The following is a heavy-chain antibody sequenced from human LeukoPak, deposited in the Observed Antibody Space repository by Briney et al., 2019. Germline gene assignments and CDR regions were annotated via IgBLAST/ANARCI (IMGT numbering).Heavy chain of an antibody. CDR1: GGSFSGYY. CDR2: INHSGST. D-gene: IGHD2-15*01. J-gene: IGHJ6*03. V-gene: IGHV4-34*01. Sequence: SETLSLTCAVYGGSFSGYYWSWIRQPLGKGLEWIGEINHSGSTSYNPSLKSRVTISVDTSKNQFSLKLRFVTPADTAVYYCARTTEGYCSGGSCYYYYYYMDVWGKGTTVTVSS. CDR3: ARTTEGYCSGGSCYYYYYYMDV.